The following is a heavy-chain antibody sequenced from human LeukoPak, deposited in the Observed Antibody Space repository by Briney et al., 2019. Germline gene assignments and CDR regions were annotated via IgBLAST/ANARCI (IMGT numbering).Heavy chain of an antibody. CDR3: ARAGRIAVTGYYYYGMDV. J-gene: IGHJ6*04. D-gene: IGHD6-19*01. CDR1: GFTVSSNY. V-gene: IGHV3-53*01. CDR2: IYSGGST. Sequence: GGSLRLSCAASGFTVSSNYMSWVRQAPGKGLEWVSVIYSGGSTYYADSVKGRFTISRDNSKNTLYLQMNSLRAEDTAVYYCARAGRIAVTGYYYYGMDVWGKGTTVTVSS.